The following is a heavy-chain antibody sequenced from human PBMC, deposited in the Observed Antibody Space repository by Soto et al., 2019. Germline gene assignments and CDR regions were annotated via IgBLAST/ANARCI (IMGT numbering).Heavy chain of an antibody. J-gene: IGHJ4*02. CDR3: ARRGSGSYSDY. Sequence: QLQLQESGPGLVKPSETLSLTCTVSGGSLSSSRYYWGWLRQPPGKGLEWIGSIYYSGSTYYNPSLKSRVTISVDTSKTQFSLKLSSVTAADTAVYYCARRGSGSYSDYWGQGTLVTVSS. D-gene: IGHD3-10*01. CDR1: GGSLSSSRYY. CDR2: IYYSGST. V-gene: IGHV4-39*01.